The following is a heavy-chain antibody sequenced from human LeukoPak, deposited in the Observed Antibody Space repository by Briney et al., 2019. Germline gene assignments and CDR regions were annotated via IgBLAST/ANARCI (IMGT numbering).Heavy chain of an antibody. CDR2: ISGSGGST. Sequence: GGSLRLSCAASGFTFSSYAMSWVRQAPGKGLEWVSAISGSGGSTYYADSVKGRFTISRDNSKNTLYLQMNSLRAEDTAVYYCAKVGLQQLVRWEGFHFDYWGQGTLVTVSS. V-gene: IGHV3-23*01. CDR3: AKVGLQQLVRWEGFHFDY. J-gene: IGHJ4*02. D-gene: IGHD6-13*01. CDR1: GFTFSSYA.